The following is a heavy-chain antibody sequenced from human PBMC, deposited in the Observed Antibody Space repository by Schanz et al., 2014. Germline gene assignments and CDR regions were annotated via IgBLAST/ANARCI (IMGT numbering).Heavy chain of an antibody. CDR1: GFTVSNNL. CDR3: ARPLGPNYYYYGLDV. CDR2: IYSGGST. J-gene: IGHJ6*02. V-gene: IGHV3-66*04. Sequence: EVQLVESGGGLVQPGGSLRLSCAASGFTVSNNLMRWVRQAPGKGLEWVSIIYSGGSTFYADSVKGRFTISRDNSKNTLYLQMNSLRAEDTAVYYCARPLGPNYYYYGLDVWGQGTTVTVSS.